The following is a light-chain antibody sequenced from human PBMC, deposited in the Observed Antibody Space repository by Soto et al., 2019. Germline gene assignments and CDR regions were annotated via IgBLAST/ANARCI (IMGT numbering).Light chain of an antibody. CDR3: QQYGSSPPIT. J-gene: IGKJ1*01. V-gene: IGKV3-20*01. CDR2: GAS. CDR1: QSVSSSY. Sequence: SVLTQSTGTLSLSPGENATLSCRASQSVSSSYLAWYQQKPGQAPRLLIYGASSRATGIPDRFSGSGSGTDFTLTISRREPEDFAVYYCQQYGSSPPITFGQGTNVDIK.